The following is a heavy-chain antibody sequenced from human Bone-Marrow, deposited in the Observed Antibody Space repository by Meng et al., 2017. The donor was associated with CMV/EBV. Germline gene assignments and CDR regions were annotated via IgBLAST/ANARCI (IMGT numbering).Heavy chain of an antibody. Sequence: GESLKISCAASGFTVSSNYMIWVRQAPGKGLEWVSVTYSGNNTYFADSVKGRFAISRDNSKSTLYLQMKSLRPEDTAVYYCARATAAYYYNGMDVWGQGTTVTVSS. J-gene: IGHJ6*02. D-gene: IGHD6-13*01. CDR1: GFTVSSNY. V-gene: IGHV3-53*05. CDR2: TYSGNNT. CDR3: ARATAAYYYNGMDV.